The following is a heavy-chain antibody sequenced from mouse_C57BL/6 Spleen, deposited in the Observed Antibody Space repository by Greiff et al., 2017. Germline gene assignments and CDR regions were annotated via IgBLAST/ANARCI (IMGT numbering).Heavy chain of an antibody. J-gene: IGHJ3*01. D-gene: IGHD4-1*02. V-gene: IGHV1-69*01. CDR2: IDPSDSYT. Sequence: VQLKQPGAELVMPGASVKLSCKASGYTFTSYWMHWVKQRPGQGLEWIGEIDPSDSYTNYNQKFKGKSTLTVDKSSSTAYMQLSSLTSEDSAVYYCARASTGSFAYWGQGTLVTVSA. CDR3: ARASTGSFAY. CDR1: GYTFTSYW.